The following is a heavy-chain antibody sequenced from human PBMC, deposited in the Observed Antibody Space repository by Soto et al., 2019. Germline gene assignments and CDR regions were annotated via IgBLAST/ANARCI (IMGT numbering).Heavy chain of an antibody. CDR2: INPESTTL. V-gene: IGHV3-74*01. CDR3: TKNTFGDWYS. J-gene: IGHJ4*02. Sequence: GSLRRSCKDSEITLNIYWMHWIRQAPGKGLVWVSRINPESTTLTYADSVTGRFTISRDSAKNTLYLQMNGLSAEDTAIYYWTKNTFGDWYSWGQRTLITVSS. D-gene: IGHD2-21*02. CDR1: EITLNIYW.